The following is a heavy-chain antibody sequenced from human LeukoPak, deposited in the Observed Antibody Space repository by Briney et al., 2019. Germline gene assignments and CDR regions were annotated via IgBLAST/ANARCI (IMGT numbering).Heavy chain of an antibody. CDR2: IYYSGST. Sequence: SETLSLTCTVSGGSISSYYWSWIRQPPGKGLEWIGYIYYSGSTNYNPSLKSRVTISVDTSKNQFSLKLSSVTAADTAVYYCARSPSYFYHSSGYYASKGAFDSWGPGTLVTVSS. V-gene: IGHV4-59*01. J-gene: IGHJ4*02. CDR1: GGSISSYY. CDR3: ARSPSYFYHSSGYYASKGAFDS. D-gene: IGHD3-22*01.